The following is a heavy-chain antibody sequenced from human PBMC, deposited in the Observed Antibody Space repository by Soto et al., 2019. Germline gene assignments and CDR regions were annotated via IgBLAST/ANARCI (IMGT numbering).Heavy chain of an antibody. CDR2: ISGSGGST. J-gene: IGHJ5*02. Sequence: PGGSLRLSCAASGFTFSSYAMSWVRQAPGKGLEWVSAISGSGGSTYYADSVKGRFTISRDNSKNTLYLQMNSLRAEDTAVYYCANPGGYDFWSGYSNKNWFDPWGQGTLVTVSS. CDR1: GFTFSSYA. V-gene: IGHV3-23*01. D-gene: IGHD3-3*01. CDR3: ANPGGYDFWSGYSNKNWFDP.